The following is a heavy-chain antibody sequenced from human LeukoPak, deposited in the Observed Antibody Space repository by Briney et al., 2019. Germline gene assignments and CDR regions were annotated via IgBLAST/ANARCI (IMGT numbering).Heavy chain of an antibody. J-gene: IGHJ5*02. CDR2: IIPIFGTA. D-gene: IGHD2-2*01. Sequence: SVTVACKASGGTFSSYAISWVRQAPGQGLEWMGGIIPIFGTANYAQKFQGRVTITADESTSTAYMELSSLRSEDTAVYSCARVSRVVPAAMHGWFDPWGQGTLVTVSS. CDR1: GGTFSSYA. V-gene: IGHV1-69*01. CDR3: ARVSRVVPAAMHGWFDP.